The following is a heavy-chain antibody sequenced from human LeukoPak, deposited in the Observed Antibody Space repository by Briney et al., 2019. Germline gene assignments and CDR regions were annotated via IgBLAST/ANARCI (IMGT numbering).Heavy chain of an antibody. Sequence: SETLSLTCTVSGGSRSSDSWSWIRQPPGQGLEWIGYISYSGSTSYNPSLKSRVTISVDPSKSQLSLKLRSVTAADTAVYYCARRTRSFNYGDAYYYYYMDVWGKGTTVIVS. CDR2: ISYSGST. V-gene: IGHV4-59*01. J-gene: IGHJ6*03. CDR3: ARRTRSFNYGDAYYYYYMDV. CDR1: GGSRSSDS. D-gene: IGHD2-21*02.